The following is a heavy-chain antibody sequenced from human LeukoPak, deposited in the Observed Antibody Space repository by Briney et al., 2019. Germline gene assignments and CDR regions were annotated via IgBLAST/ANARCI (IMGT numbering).Heavy chain of an antibody. D-gene: IGHD3-3*01. Sequence: ASVKVSCKASGYTFTGYYMHWVRQAPGQGLEWMGWINPNSGGTNYAQKFQGRVTMTRDTSISTAYMELSRLRSDDTAVYYRARGDTIFGVVRNWFDPWGQGTLVTVSS. J-gene: IGHJ5*02. CDR3: ARGDTIFGVVRNWFDP. CDR2: INPNSGGT. V-gene: IGHV1-2*02. CDR1: GYTFTGYY.